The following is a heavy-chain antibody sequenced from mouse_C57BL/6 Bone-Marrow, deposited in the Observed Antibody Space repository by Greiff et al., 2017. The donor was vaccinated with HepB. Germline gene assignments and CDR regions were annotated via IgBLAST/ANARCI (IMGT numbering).Heavy chain of an antibody. CDR3: ASGRGVWLRRRTWFAY. D-gene: IGHD2-2*01. Sequence: DVQLQESGPGLVKPSQSLSLTCSVSGYSITSCYYWNWIRQFPGNTLEWMGYISYDGSNNYNPSLKNLISITRDTSKNQFFLKLNYVTTEDTAKYYCASGRGVWLRRRTWFAYWGQGTLVTVSA. CDR2: ISYDGSN. V-gene: IGHV3-6*01. CDR1: GYSITSCYY. J-gene: IGHJ3*01.